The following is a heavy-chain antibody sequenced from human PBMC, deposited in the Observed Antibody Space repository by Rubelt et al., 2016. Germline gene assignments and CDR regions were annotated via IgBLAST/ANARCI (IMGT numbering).Heavy chain of an antibody. Sequence: SGFTFSSYVMSWVRQAPGKGLEWVSVIYSGGSTYYADSVKGRFTISRDNSKNTLYLQMNSLRAEDTAVYYCARDGGGMTTVTWATFDYWGQGTLVTVSS. CDR3: ARDGGGMTTVTWATFDY. CDR1: GFTFSSYV. CDR2: IYSGGST. D-gene: IGHD4-17*01. J-gene: IGHJ4*02. V-gene: IGHV3-66*01.